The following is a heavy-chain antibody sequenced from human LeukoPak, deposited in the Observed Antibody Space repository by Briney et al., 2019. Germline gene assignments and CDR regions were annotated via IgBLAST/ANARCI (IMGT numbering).Heavy chain of an antibody. Sequence: PSETLSLTCTVSGGSITSTSYYWGWIRQPPGKGLEWIGSMYYGGSTYSNPSLKSRVTISVDTSKNQFSLNLSSVTASDTAVFYCASTHYDILTSSYYVDFWGQGTLVTVSS. CDR2: MYYGGST. CDR3: ASTHYDILTSSYYVDF. J-gene: IGHJ4*02. V-gene: IGHV4-39*01. D-gene: IGHD3-9*01. CDR1: GGSITSTSYY.